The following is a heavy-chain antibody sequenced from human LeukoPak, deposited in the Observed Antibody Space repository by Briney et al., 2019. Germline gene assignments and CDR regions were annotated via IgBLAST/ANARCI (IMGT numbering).Heavy chain of an antibody. CDR1: GFTFSNFW. Sequence: SGGSLRLSCAASGFTFSNFWMSWVRQAPGKGLEWVANIKQAGSEKYYVGSVEGRFNISRDNAKNSLYLQMNSLRAEETAVYYCATGTCSGGSCYGYYYYYMDVWGKGTTVTVSS. CDR2: IKQAGSEK. CDR3: ATGTCSGGSCYGYYYYYMDV. V-gene: IGHV3-7*01. D-gene: IGHD2-15*01. J-gene: IGHJ6*03.